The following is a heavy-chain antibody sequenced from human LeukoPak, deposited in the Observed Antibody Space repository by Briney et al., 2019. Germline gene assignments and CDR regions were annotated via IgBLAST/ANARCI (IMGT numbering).Heavy chain of an antibody. J-gene: IGHJ4*02. CDR2: IWYDGSKK. Sequence: GGSLRLSCAASGFTFSDYGIHWVRQAPGQGLEWVALIWYDGSKKYYADSVKGRFTISRDNTKNPLYLQMNSLRADDTAVYYCARAHSSSSTFDFWGQGTLVTVSS. D-gene: IGHD6-6*01. V-gene: IGHV3-33*01. CDR3: ARAHSSSSTFDF. CDR1: GFTFSDYG.